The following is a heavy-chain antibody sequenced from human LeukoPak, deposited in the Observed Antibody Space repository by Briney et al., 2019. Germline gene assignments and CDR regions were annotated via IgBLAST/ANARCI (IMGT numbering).Heavy chain of an antibody. D-gene: IGHD6-19*01. CDR1: GGSMSVGRSY. CDR3: GTGGGIAVSHV. V-gene: IGHV4-39*07. J-gene: IGHJ4*02. Sequence: SEPLSLTCTISGGSMSVGRSYWRWVRQPPGKGLEWVASIYYDGTTYYYPSLKSRVTISMDSSKNHFSLEVKSVTAADTAMYYCGTGGGIAVSHVWGQGIMVAVST. CDR2: IYYDGTT.